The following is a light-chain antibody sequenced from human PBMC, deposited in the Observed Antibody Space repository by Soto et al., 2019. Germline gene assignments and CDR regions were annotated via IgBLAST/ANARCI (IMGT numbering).Light chain of an antibody. Sequence: EIVLTQSPATLSLSPGERATLSCRASQSVGTYLAWYQQKPGQAPRLLIYDASNRATGIPARFSGSGSGTDFPLTISGLEPEDFAVYHCQQRSDGPPMYTFGQGTKLEIK. V-gene: IGKV3-11*01. CDR3: QQRSDGPPMYT. CDR1: QSVGTY. CDR2: DAS. J-gene: IGKJ2*01.